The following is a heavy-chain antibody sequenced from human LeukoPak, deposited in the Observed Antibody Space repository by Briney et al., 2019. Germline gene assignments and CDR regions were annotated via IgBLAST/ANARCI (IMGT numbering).Heavy chain of an antibody. CDR2: ISYDGSNK. V-gene: IGHV3-30*03. CDR1: GFTFSSYG. J-gene: IGHJ6*03. Sequence: GGSLRLSCAASGFTFSSYGMHWVRQAPGKGLEWVAVISYDGSNKYYADSVKGRFTISRDNSKNTLYLQMNSLRAEDTAVYYCARGQNIVVVPAAINYMDVWGKGTTVTVSS. CDR3: ARGQNIVVVPAAINYMDV. D-gene: IGHD2-2*02.